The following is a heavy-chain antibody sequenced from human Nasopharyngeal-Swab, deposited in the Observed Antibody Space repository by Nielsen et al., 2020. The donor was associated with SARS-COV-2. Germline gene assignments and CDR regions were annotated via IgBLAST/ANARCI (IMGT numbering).Heavy chain of an antibody. CDR1: GYTFTSDG. D-gene: IGHD3-16*01. V-gene: IGHV1-18*01. Sequence: ASVKVSCKASGYTFTSDGISWVRQAPGQGLEWMGGIRGETGFTNYAQKFQGRVPMNKEKSTSKADREGRSLTSDDTAVYYWSRDQGFTREEGGDPWGQGTLVTVSS. CDR3: SRDQGFTREEGGDP. J-gene: IGHJ5*02. CDR2: IRGETGFT.